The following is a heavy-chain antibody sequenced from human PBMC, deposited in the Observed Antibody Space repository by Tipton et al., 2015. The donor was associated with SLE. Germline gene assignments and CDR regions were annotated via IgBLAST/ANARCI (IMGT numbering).Heavy chain of an antibody. Sequence: QSGAEVKKPGASVRVSCTASGYTFTGYYIHWVRQAPGQGLEWMGRLNPHTGGTSYAQCCPGRVTMTRDTSISTAYMGLIRLRADGTVVYYCASVPMEYQWIVYFVYWGQGTRVTVSS. CDR3: ASVPMEYQWIVYFVY. J-gene: IGHJ4*02. V-gene: IGHV1-2*05. D-gene: IGHD6-19*01. CDR1: GYTFTGYY. CDR2: LNPHTGGT.